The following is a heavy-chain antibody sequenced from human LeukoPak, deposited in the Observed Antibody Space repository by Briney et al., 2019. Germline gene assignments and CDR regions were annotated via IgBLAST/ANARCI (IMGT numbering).Heavy chain of an antibody. CDR2: INHSGST. CDR1: GGSISSYY. CDR3: AREDSESPLSGGSCYCYNY. V-gene: IGHV4-34*01. J-gene: IGHJ4*02. D-gene: IGHD2-15*01. Sequence: PSETLSLTCTVSGGSISSYYWSWIRQPPGKGLEWIGEINHSGSTNYNPSLKSRVTISVDTSKNQFSLKLSSVTAADTAVYYCAREDSESPLSGGSCYCYNYWGQGTLVTVSS.